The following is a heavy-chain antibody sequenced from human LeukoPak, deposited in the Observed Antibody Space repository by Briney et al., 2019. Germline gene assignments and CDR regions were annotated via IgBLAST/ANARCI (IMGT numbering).Heavy chain of an antibody. CDR3: ARRTWVVVSSGYYSVYYFDY. D-gene: IGHD3-22*01. Sequence: PSATLSLTCTVSGGSISSSSYYWGWIRQPPGKGLEWIGSIYYSGSTYYNPSLKSRVTISVDTSKNQFSLKLSSVTAADTAVYYCARRTWVVVSSGYYSVYYFDYWGQGTPVTVSS. V-gene: IGHV4-39*01. CDR2: IYYSGST. CDR1: GGSISSSSYY. J-gene: IGHJ4*02.